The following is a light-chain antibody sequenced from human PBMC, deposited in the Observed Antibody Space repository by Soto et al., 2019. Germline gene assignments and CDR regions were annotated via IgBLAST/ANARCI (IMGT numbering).Light chain of an antibody. CDR2: AAS. J-gene: IGKJ4*01. CDR3: QQLNSYPPS. CDR1: QDNRNY. V-gene: IGKV1-9*01. Sequence: DIQLAQSPSFLSASVGDRVTITCRASQDNRNYLAWYQQKPGKAPKLLIYAASTSQSGVPSRFSGSGSGTEFTLTISSLQTEAFATYDCQQLNSYPPSFGGGTKVEIK.